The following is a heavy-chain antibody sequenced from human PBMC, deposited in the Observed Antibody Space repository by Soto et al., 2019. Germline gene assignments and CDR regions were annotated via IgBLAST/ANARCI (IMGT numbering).Heavy chain of an antibody. Sequence: SETLSLTCNVSGFAISRGYYWSWVRQPPGKGLEWIGSIYPSVSSYHNPSLESRLTLSIDTSKNQFTLKLASVTAADTALYYCAREKVGTTFFDNWGQGTQVTVSS. V-gene: IGHV4-38-2*02. CDR1: GFAISRGYY. CDR2: IYPSVSS. CDR3: AREKVGTTFFDN. D-gene: IGHD1-1*01. J-gene: IGHJ4*02.